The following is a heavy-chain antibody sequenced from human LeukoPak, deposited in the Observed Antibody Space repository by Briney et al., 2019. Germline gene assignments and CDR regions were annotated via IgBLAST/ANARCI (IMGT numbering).Heavy chain of an antibody. D-gene: IGHD5-12*01. Sequence: SETLSLTCAVSGGSLSPHYWSWIRRPLGKGLEWIGEINNRGTTNYSPSLRGRATISVDTSKNQFSLRLTSVTAADTAMYYCARVPLWWLTPFDFWGQGTLVTVSS. V-gene: IGHV4-34*01. CDR1: GGSLSPHY. J-gene: IGHJ4*02. CDR3: ARVPLWWLTPFDF. CDR2: INNRGTT.